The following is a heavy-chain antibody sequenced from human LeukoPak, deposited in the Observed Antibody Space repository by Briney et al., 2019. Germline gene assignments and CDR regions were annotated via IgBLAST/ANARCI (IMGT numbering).Heavy chain of an antibody. CDR1: GFSFSGYA. D-gene: IGHD1-26*01. CDR3: AKDYSGSNY. V-gene: IGHV3-23*01. CDR2: ISGSGGST. J-gene: IGHJ4*02. Sequence: GGSLRLSCAASGFSFSGYAMSWVRQAPGKGLEWVSAISGSGGSTYYADSVKGRFTISRDNSKNTVYLQMNSLRAEDTAVYYCAKDYSGSNYWGQGTLVTVSS.